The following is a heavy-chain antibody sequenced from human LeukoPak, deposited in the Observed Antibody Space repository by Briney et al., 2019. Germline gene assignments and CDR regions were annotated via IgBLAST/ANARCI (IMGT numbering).Heavy chain of an antibody. D-gene: IGHD3-22*01. V-gene: IGHV1-69*01. CDR2: IIPIFGTA. CDR1: GGTFSSYA. J-gene: IGHJ4*02. Sequence: SVKVSCKASGGTFSSYAISWVRQAPGQGLEWMGGIIPIFGTANYAQKFQGRVTITADESTSTAYMELSSLRSEDTAVYYCASPGVSYYDSSGYSLEYWGRGTLVTVSS. CDR3: ASPGVSYYDSSGYSLEY.